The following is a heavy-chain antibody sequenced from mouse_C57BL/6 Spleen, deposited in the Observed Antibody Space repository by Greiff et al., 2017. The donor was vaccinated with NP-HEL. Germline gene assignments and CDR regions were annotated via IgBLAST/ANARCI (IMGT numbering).Heavy chain of an antibody. V-gene: IGHV1-22*01. Sequence: VQLQQSGPELVKPGASVKMSCKASGYTFTDYNMHWVKQSHGKSLEWIGYINPNNGGTSYNQKFKGKATLTVNKSSSTAYMELRSLTSEDSAVYYFARGWYYDYDDNFDYWGQGTTLTVSS. CDR1: GYTFTDYN. D-gene: IGHD2-4*01. CDR3: ARGWYYDYDDNFDY. CDR2: INPNNGGT. J-gene: IGHJ2*01.